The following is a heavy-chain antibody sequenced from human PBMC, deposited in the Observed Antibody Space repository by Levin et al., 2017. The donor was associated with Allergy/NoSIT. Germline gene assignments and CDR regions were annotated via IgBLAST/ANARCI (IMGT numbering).Heavy chain of an antibody. J-gene: IGHJ4*02. Sequence: ASVKVSCKASGYTFTRYYMHWVRQAPGQGLEWMGTINPTGGSPVYAQKFQVRATMTRDTSTSTVYMELSSLRSEDTAVYYCARGSGLGIRYYFDFWGQGTLVTVSS. D-gene: IGHD3/OR15-3a*01. V-gene: IGHV1-46*01. CDR1: GYTFTRYY. CDR3: ARGSGLGIRYYFDF. CDR2: INPTGGSP.